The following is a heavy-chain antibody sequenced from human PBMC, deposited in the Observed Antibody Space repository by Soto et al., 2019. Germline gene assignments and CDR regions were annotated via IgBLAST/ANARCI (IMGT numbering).Heavy chain of an antibody. V-gene: IGHV4-34*01. D-gene: IGHD1-26*01. Sequence: SETLSLTCAVYGGSFSGYYWSWIRQPPGKGLEWIGEINHSGSTNYNPSLKSRVTISVDTSKNQFSLKLSSVTAADTAVYYCARADSGEYFDYWGQGTLVTVSS. CDR2: INHSGST. CDR1: GGSFSGYY. CDR3: ARADSGEYFDY. J-gene: IGHJ4*02.